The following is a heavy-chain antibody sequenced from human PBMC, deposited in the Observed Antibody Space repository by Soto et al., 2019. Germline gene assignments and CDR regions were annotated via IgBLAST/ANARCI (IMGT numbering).Heavy chain of an antibody. Sequence: SVKVSCKTSGGTFSTYAIYWVRQAPGQGLEWMGAIIPLFGTADYAQKFQGRLSVTTDTSTSTAYLNLRSLRSDDTAVYYCARLTTFFSSKYRFYYYMYICGKGSTVTVYS. J-gene: IGHJ6*03. V-gene: IGHV1-69*05. CDR3: ARLTTFFSSKYRFYYYMYI. CDR2: IIPLFGTA. D-gene: IGHD3-3*02. CDR1: GGTFSTYA.